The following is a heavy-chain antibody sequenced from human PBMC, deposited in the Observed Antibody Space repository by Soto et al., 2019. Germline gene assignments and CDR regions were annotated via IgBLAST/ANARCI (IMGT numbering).Heavy chain of an antibody. CDR1: GYKFSTYW. Sequence: PGESLKISCKGSGYKFSTYWIDWVRQMPGKGLEWMGIIYPGDSDTRYSPSFQGQVTISADKSSSTAYLQWYSLKASDSAMYFCARRDSLSVIDYWGQGTQVTVSS. CDR3: ARRDSLSVIDY. V-gene: IGHV5-51*01. D-gene: IGHD2-21*02. CDR2: IYPGDSDT. J-gene: IGHJ4*02.